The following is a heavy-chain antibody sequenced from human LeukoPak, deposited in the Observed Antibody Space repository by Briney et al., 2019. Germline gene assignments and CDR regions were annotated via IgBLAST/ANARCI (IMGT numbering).Heavy chain of an antibody. CDR2: IKQDGSEK. J-gene: IGHJ5*02. CDR1: GFTFSSYW. CDR3: ARESYDSSGYDNWFDP. V-gene: IGHV3-7*01. D-gene: IGHD3-22*01. Sequence: GGSLRLSCAASGFTFSSYWMSWVRQAPGKGLEWVANIKQDGSEKYYVDSVKGRFTISRDNAKNSLYLQMNSLRAEDTAAYYCARESYDSSGYDNWFDPWGQGTLVTVSS.